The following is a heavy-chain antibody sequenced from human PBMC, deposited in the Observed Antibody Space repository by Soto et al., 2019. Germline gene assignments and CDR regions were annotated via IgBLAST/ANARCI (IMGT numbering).Heavy chain of an antibody. D-gene: IGHD3-22*01. V-gene: IGHV4-34*01. CDR1: VGSFSVYY. CDR2: PNHSGST. Sequence: PSETLSLTCAVSVGSFSVYYWNWISQPPGSGPASTGEPNHSGSTNYNPSLKSGVTISVDTSKSQFSLKLSSVTAADTAVYYCARAPRKGYYDRSGYYRYSYHYGMDVWGQGTLVTVSS. CDR3: ARAPRKGYYDRSGYYRYSYHYGMDV. J-gene: IGHJ6*02.